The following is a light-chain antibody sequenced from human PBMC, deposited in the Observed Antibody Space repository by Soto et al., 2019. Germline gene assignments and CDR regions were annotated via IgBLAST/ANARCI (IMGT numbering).Light chain of an antibody. CDR1: QSVSTY. CDR3: QQRSNWPRT. J-gene: IGKJ2*01. Sequence: EIVLTQSPATLSLSPGERATLSCRDSQSVSTYLAWYQQKSGQAPRLLIYDASNRATGIPARFSGSGSGTDFTLTISSLEPEDFAVYYCQQRSNWPRTFGQGTKLEIK. CDR2: DAS. V-gene: IGKV3-11*01.